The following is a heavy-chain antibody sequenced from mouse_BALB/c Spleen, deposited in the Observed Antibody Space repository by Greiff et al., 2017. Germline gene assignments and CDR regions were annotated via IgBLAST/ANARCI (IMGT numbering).Heavy chain of an antibody. CDR1: GYSFTGYN. J-gene: IGHJ2*01. D-gene: IGHD2-2*01. CDR2: IDPYNGGT. CDR3: ARGDDYYFAY. Sequence: VQLQQSGPELVKPGASVKISCKASGYSFTGYNMNWVKQSNGKSLEWIGNIDPYNGGTSYNQKFKGKATLTVDTSSSTAYMQLKSLTSEDSAVYYCARGDDYYFAYWGQGTTLTVSA. V-gene: IGHV1S135*01.